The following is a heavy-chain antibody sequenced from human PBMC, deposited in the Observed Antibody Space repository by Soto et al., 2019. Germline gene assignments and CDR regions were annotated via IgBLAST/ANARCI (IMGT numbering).Heavy chain of an antibody. J-gene: IGHJ6*02. CDR2: ISYDGSNN. CDR1: GFTFSTYA. D-gene: IGHD3-10*01. Sequence: QVQLVESGGGVVQPGRSLRLSCAASGFTFSTYAMHWVRQAPGKGLEWVAIISYDGSNNYYADSVKGRFTISRDNSKNTLYLQMNSLRPDDTAVYYCATYGSGSAYYYGLDVWGQGTTVTVSS. CDR3: ATYGSGSAYYYGLDV. V-gene: IGHV3-30-3*01.